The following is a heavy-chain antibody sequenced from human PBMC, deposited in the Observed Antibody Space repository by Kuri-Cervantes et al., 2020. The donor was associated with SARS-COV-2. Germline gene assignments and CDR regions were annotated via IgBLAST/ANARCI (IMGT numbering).Heavy chain of an antibody. D-gene: IGHD2-2*01. J-gene: IGHJ3*02. Sequence: ASVKVSCKASGYTFTSYYMHWVRQAPGQGLEWMGIINPSGGSTSYAQKFQGRVTMTRDTSTSTVYMELSSLRSEDTAVYYCAREDFVVVPAYYDDAFDIWGQGTMVTVSS. CDR2: INPSGGST. CDR3: AREDFVVVPAYYDDAFDI. V-gene: IGHV1-46*01. CDR1: GYTFTSYY.